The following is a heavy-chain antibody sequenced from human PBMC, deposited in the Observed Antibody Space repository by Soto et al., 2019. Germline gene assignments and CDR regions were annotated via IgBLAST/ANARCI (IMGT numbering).Heavy chain of an antibody. Sequence: EVQLVESGGGLVKPGGSLRLSCAASGFTFSNAWMNWVRQAPGKGLEWVGRIKSKTDGGTTDYAAPVKGRFTISRDDSKNTLYLQMNSLKTEDTAVYYCTADYDYVWGSYNYWGQGTLVTVSS. CDR3: TADYDYVWGSYNY. J-gene: IGHJ4*02. D-gene: IGHD3-16*01. CDR1: GFTFSNAW. CDR2: IKSKTDGGTT. V-gene: IGHV3-15*07.